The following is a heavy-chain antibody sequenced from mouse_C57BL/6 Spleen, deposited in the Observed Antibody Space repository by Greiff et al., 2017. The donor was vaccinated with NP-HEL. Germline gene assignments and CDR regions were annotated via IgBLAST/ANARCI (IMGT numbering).Heavy chain of an antibody. V-gene: IGHV1-80*01. D-gene: IGHD1-1*01. CDR2: IYPGDGDT. CDR3: ARGGSKVAMDY. CDR1: GYAFSSSC. J-gene: IGHJ4*01. Sequence: QVQLQQSGAELVKPGASVKISCTASGYAFSSSCMNWVKQRPGKGLEWIGQIYPGDGDTNYNGKFQGKATMTADTSSSTAYMQLSSLTSEDSAVYFCARGGSKVAMDYWGQGTSDTVSS.